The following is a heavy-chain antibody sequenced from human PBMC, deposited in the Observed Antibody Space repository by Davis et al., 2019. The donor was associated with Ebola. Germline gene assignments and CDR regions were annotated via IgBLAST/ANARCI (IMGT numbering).Heavy chain of an antibody. J-gene: IGHJ5*02. Sequence: GESLKISCTASGFTFGDYAMSWFRQAPGKGLEWVGFIRSKAYGGTTEYAASVKGRFTISRDNAKNSLYLQMNSLRAEDTAVYYCARVIVVVAATGSWFDPWGQGTLVTVSS. CDR3: ARVIVVVAATGSWFDP. V-gene: IGHV3-49*03. CDR2: IRSKAYGGTT. CDR1: GFTFGDYA. D-gene: IGHD2-15*01.